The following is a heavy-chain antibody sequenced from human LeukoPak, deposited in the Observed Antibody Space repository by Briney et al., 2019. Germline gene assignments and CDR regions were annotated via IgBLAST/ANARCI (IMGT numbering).Heavy chain of an antibody. J-gene: IGHJ4*02. CDR1: GFTFSSYG. D-gene: IGHD3-10*01. V-gene: IGHV3-30*03. Sequence: RAGGSLRLSCAASGFTFSSYGMHWVRQAPGKGLEWVAVISYDGSNKYYADSVKGRFTISRDNSKNTLYLQMNSLRAEDTAVYYCARDVITMVRGVLDYWGQGTLVTVSS. CDR3: ARDVITMVRGVLDY. CDR2: ISYDGSNK.